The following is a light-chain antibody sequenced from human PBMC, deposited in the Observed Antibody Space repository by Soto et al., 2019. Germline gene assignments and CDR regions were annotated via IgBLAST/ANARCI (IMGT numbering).Light chain of an antibody. V-gene: IGLV9-49*01. CDR3: GADHGSGSNSVYWV. J-gene: IGLJ3*02. CDR1: SGYSNYK. Sequence: QPVLTQPPSASASLGASVTLTCTLSSGYSNYKVDWYQQRPGKGPRFVMRVGTGGIVGSKGDGIPDRFSVLGSGLNRYLTIKNIQEEDESDYHCGADHGSGSNSVYWVFGGGTKLTVL. CDR2: VGTGGIVG.